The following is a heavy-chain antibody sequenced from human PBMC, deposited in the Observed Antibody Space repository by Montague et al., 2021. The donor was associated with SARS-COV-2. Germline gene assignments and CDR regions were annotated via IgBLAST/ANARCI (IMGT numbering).Heavy chain of an antibody. V-gene: IGHV4-39*01. CDR3: ARHVYDILTGDYTYWYFDL. J-gene: IGHJ2*01. Sequence: SETLSLTCTVSGGSISSSSYYWGWLRQPPGKGLEWIGSIYYSGSTYYNPSLKSRVTISVDTSKNQFSLKLSSVTAADTAVYYCARHVYDILTGDYTYWYFDLWGHGTLVTVSS. D-gene: IGHD3-9*01. CDR1: GGSISSSSYY. CDR2: IYYSGST.